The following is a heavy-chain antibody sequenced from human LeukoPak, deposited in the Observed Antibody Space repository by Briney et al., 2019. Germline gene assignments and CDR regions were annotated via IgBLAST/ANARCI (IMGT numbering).Heavy chain of an antibody. J-gene: IGHJ3*02. CDR1: GDTFTGYY. Sequence: GASVKVSCKASGDTFTGYYIHWVRQAPRQGLEWVGCFYPNTGATHYAQKFQGRVTMTRDTSIDTDFLELRSLISDDTALYYCAGYTVVRGLTLSGFDIWGQGTMITVSS. CDR3: AGYTVVRGLTLSGFDI. CDR2: FYPNTGAT. D-gene: IGHD3-10*01. V-gene: IGHV1-2*02.